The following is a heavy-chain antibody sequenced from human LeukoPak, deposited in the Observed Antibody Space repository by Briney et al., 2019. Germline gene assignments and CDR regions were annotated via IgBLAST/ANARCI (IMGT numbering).Heavy chain of an antibody. J-gene: IGHJ4*02. CDR1: GGTFSNFA. CDR2: ISPYNGNT. V-gene: IGHV1-18*01. Sequence: ASVTVSCKASGGTFSNFAINWVRQAPGQGLEWMGWISPYNGNTIYAQKLQGRVTVTTDTSTSTAYMELRSLRSDDTAVYYCTRTVLDCKNGVCYDYWGQGTLVTVSS. D-gene: IGHD2-8*01. CDR3: TRTVLDCKNGVCYDY.